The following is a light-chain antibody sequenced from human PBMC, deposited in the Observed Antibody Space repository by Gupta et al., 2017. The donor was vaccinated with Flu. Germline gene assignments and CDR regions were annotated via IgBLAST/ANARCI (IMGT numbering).Light chain of an antibody. CDR2: VNSDGSH. CDR3: QAWGTGVRV. J-gene: IGLJ3*02. CDR1: SGHTTYG. V-gene: IGLV4-69*01. Sequence: QLVLTQSPSASASLGASVKLTCTLSSGHTTYGIAWHQQRPGKGPRFLMKVNSDGSHTKGDGIPDRFSGSSSGAERDLTISTLQSEDEADYFCQAWGTGVRVFGGGTKVTVL.